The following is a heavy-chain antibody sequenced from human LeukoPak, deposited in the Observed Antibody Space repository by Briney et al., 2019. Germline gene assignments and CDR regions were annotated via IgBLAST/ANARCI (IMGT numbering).Heavy chain of an antibody. D-gene: IGHD6-19*01. V-gene: IGHV4-34*01. CDR3: ATFLDGYGSGWYRSFYYYGMEV. CDR1: GGSFSGYY. CDR2: INHSGST. J-gene: IGHJ6*02. Sequence: SETLSLTCAVYGGSFSGYYWSWIRQPPGKGLEWIGEINHSGSTNYNPSLKSRVTISVDTSKNQFSLKLSSVTAADTAVYYCATFLDGYGSGWYRSFYYYGMEVWGQGPTVTVSS.